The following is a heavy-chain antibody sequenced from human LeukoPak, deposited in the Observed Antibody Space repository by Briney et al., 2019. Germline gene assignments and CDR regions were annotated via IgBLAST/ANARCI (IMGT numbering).Heavy chain of an antibody. CDR2: IWYDGSNK. CDR3: ARDGEQLAPYAMDV. J-gene: IGHJ6*02. CDR1: GFRFGSHA. D-gene: IGHD1-26*01. V-gene: IGHV3-33*01. Sequence: GRSLRLSCAASGFRFGSHAVHWVRQAPGKGLEWLAQIWYDGSNKYYVDSVKGRFTTSRNNSKNTVYLQMNSLRAEYTAVYFCARDGEQLAPYAMDVWGQGTTVTVSS.